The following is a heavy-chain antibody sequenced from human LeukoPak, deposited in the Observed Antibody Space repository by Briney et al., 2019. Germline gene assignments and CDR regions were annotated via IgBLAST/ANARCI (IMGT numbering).Heavy chain of an antibody. V-gene: IGHV4-30-4*01. D-gene: IGHD3-22*01. CDR2: LYYSGST. CDR3: ARDYYDSSGYYSRAFDI. J-gene: IGHJ3*02. Sequence: NWVRQPPGKGLEWIGYLYYSGSTYYNPSLKSRVTMSLDTSKNQFSLKLSSVTAADTAVYYCARDYYDSSGYYSRAFDIWGQGTMVTVSS.